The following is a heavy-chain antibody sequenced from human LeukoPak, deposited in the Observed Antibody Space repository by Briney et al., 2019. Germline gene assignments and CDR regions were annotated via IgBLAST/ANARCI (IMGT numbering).Heavy chain of an antibody. Sequence: GASVKVSCKASGYTFTSYDINWVRQATGQGLEWMGWVNPNSGNTGYAQKFQGRVTMTRNTSISTAYMELSSLRSEDTAVYYCARARGEWLGPDYYYYYMDVWGKGTTVTVSS. J-gene: IGHJ6*03. CDR3: ARARGEWLGPDYYYYYMDV. CDR2: VNPNSGNT. CDR1: GYTFTSYD. D-gene: IGHD6-19*01. V-gene: IGHV1-8*01.